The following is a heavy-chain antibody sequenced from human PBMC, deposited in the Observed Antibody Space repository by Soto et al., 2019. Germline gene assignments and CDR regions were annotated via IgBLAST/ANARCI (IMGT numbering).Heavy chain of an antibody. CDR2: IHYSGST. J-gene: IGHJ4*02. CDR3: ARDFGRHCSSTRCDPFYFDS. D-gene: IGHD2-2*01. Sequence: QVQLQESGPGLVKPSETLSLICTVSGVSISDYYWSWIRQPPGKGLEWIGYIHYSGSTDYDPSLRSRVTISVDTSKNQFSLELNSVTATDTAVYDCARDFGRHCSSTRCDPFYFDSWGQGTLVTVSS. V-gene: IGHV4-59*01. CDR1: GVSISDYY.